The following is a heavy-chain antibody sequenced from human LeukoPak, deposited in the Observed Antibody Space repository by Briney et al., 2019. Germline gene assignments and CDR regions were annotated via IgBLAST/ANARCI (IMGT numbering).Heavy chain of an antibody. V-gene: IGHV4-4*07. D-gene: IGHD3-16*01. CDR2: IYTSGST. Sequence: SETLSLTCTVSGGSISGYFWSWIRQPAGKGLEWIGHIYTSGSTNYNPSLKGRVTMSVDTPKNQFSLKLSSVTAADTAVYYCARDGGTYTAPLDYWGQGTLVTVSS. CDR3: ARDGGTYTAPLDY. CDR1: GGSISGYF. J-gene: IGHJ4*02.